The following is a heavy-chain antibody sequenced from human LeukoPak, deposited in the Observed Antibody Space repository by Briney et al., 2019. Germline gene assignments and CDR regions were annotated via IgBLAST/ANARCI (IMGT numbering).Heavy chain of an antibody. CDR2: IKQDGSEK. CDR1: GFTFSSYW. CDR3: ARVPGIAASGRGGLDY. Sequence: GGSLRLSCAASGFTFSSYWMSWVRQAPGKGLEWVANIKQDGSEKYYVDSVKGRFTISRDNAKNSLYLQMNSLRAEDTAVYYCARVPGIAASGRGGLDYWGQGTLVTVSS. D-gene: IGHD6-13*01. J-gene: IGHJ4*02. V-gene: IGHV3-7*01.